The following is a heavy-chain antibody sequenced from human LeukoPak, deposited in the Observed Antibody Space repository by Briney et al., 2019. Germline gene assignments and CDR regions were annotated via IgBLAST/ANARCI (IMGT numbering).Heavy chain of an antibody. CDR1: GFTFNSYG. CDR3: AKDGGSGSYFAFDI. D-gene: IGHD1-26*01. CDR2: IRYDGSKS. Sequence: GGSLRLSCAASGFTFNSYGMHWVRQAPGKGLEWVAFIRYDGSKSYFADSVKGRFALSRDNSKNKLYLQMSSLRPEDTAVYCAKDGGSGSYFAFDIWGQGTMVTVSS. V-gene: IGHV3-30*02. J-gene: IGHJ3*02.